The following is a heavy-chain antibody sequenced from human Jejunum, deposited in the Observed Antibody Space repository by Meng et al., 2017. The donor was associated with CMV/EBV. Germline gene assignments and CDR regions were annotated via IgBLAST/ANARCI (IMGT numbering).Heavy chain of an antibody. V-gene: IGHV3-66*01. CDR1: GFSVSGHC. CDR2: IYSGGST. D-gene: IGHD6-6*01. J-gene: IGHJ4*02. Sequence: EVQMLESGGGLVLPGGSLRLSCAASGFSVSGHCMTWVRQAPGKGLEWVSVIYSGGSTYYADSVMGRFTISRDNSKNTLYLQMNSLRVEDTAVYYCARDIYSSSLNWGYWGQGTLVTVSS. CDR3: ARDIYSSSLNWGY.